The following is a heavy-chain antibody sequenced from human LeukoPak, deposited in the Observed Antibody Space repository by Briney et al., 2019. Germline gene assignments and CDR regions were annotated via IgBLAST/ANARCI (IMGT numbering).Heavy chain of an antibody. J-gene: IGHJ6*03. CDR1: GFTFGDYA. D-gene: IGHD1-26*01. CDR3: ARERRWELLWPYYYYYYMDV. Sequence: PGGSLRLSCTASGFTFGDYAMSWVRQAPGKGLEWVGFIRSKAYGGTTEYAASVKGRFTISRDDSKSIAYLQMNSLKTEDTAVYYCARERRWELLWPYYYYYYMDVWGKGTTVTISS. V-gene: IGHV3-49*04. CDR2: IRSKAYGGTT.